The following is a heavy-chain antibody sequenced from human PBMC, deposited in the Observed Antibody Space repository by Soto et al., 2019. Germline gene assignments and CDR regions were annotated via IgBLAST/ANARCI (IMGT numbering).Heavy chain of an antibody. V-gene: IGHV1-69*06. CDR1: GGTFSSYA. CDR2: IIPIFGTA. D-gene: IGHD6-19*01. CDR3: AGGIAVAGTWYFDY. J-gene: IGHJ4*02. Sequence: QVQLVQSGAEVRKPGSSVKVSCKASGGTFSSYAISWVRQAPGQGLEWMGGIIPIFGTANYAQKFQGRVTITADKSTSTAYMELSSLRSEDTAVYYCAGGIAVAGTWYFDYWGQGTLVTVSS.